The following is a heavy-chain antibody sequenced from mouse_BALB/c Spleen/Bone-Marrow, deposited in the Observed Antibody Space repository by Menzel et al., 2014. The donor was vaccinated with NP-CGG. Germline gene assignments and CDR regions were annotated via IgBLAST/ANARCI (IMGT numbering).Heavy chain of an antibody. CDR2: IDPYNGGN. Sequence: EVKLMESGPELVKPGASVKVSCKASGYSFTDYNMYWVKQSHGKSLEWIGYIDPYNGGNTYNQRFKGKATLTVDKSSSAAFMHLKSLTSENSVVYYCARGDEYLYYAIDYRGQGTSVTVSP. D-gene: IGHD5-1*01. V-gene: IGHV1S135*01. CDR1: GYSFTDYN. CDR3: ARGDEYLYYAIDY. J-gene: IGHJ4*01.